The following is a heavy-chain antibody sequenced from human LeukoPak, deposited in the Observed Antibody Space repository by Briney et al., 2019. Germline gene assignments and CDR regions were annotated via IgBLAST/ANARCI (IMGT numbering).Heavy chain of an antibody. V-gene: IGHV3-23*01. J-gene: IGHJ4*02. D-gene: IGHD3-10*01. CDR2: ISGSGGST. CDR3: ARANSLMVRGVISYFDS. Sequence: GGSLRLSCAASGFTFSAYAMSWVRQAPGKGLEWLSYISGSGGSTYYADSLKGRFTISRDNARNSLYLQMNSLRDEDTAVYFCARANSLMVRGVISYFDSWGQGTLVTVSS. CDR1: GFTFSAYA.